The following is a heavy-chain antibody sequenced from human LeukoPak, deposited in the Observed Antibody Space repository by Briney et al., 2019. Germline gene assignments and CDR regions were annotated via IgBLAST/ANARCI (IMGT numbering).Heavy chain of an antibody. Sequence: GGSLRLSCAASGFTFSSYGMHWVRQAPGKGLEWVAVISYDGSNKYYADSVKGRFTISRDNSKNTLYLQMNSLRAEDTAVYYCAKSRDRYYDILTGTFDYWGQGTLVTVSS. V-gene: IGHV3-30*18. D-gene: IGHD3-9*01. CDR3: AKSRDRYYDILTGTFDY. J-gene: IGHJ4*02. CDR2: ISYDGSNK. CDR1: GFTFSSYG.